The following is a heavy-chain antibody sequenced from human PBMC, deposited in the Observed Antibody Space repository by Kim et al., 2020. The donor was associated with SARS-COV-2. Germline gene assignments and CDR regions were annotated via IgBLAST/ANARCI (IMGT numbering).Heavy chain of an antibody. J-gene: IGHJ4*02. V-gene: IGHV3-33*05. CDR1: GFTFSSYG. D-gene: IGHD3-10*02. CDR2: VSYDGTEE. Sequence: GGSLRLSCAASGFTFSSYGMHWVRQAPGKGPDWVAGVSYDGTEEYYPDSVKGRFTISRDNSKNTLSLQMNNLRLDDTSLYYCARDVRSCYFDSWGQGTLV. CDR3: ARDVRSCYFDS.